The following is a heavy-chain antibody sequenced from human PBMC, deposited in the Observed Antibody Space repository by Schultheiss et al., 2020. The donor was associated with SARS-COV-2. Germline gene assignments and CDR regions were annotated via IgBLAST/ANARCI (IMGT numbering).Heavy chain of an antibody. Sequence: GGSLRLSCAASGFTFDDYAMHWVRQAPGKGLEWVSGISGSGGSTGYADSVKGRFTISRDNSKNTLYLQMNSLRAEDTAVYYCARGVVVPIYYYYGMDVWGQGTTVTVSS. J-gene: IGHJ6*02. CDR1: GFTFDDYA. CDR2: ISGSGGST. CDR3: ARGVVVPIYYYYGMDV. D-gene: IGHD2-2*01. V-gene: IGHV3-20*04.